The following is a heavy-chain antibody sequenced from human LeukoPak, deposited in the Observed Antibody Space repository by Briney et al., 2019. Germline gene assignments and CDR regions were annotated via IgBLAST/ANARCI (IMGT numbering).Heavy chain of an antibody. CDR1: GFTVSRNY. CDR3: ARDVAGYSYGYLIDYYYMDV. V-gene: IGHV3-53*01. Sequence: PGGSLRLSCAASGFTVSRNYMSWVRQAPGKGLEWVSVIYSGGSTYYADPVKGRFTISRDNSKNTLYLQMNSLRAEDTAVYYCARDVAGYSYGYLIDYYYMDVWGKGTTVTVSS. D-gene: IGHD5-18*01. CDR2: IYSGGST. J-gene: IGHJ6*03.